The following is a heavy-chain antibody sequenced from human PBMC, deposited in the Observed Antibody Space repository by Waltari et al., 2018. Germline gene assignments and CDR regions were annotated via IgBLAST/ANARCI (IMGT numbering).Heavy chain of an antibody. CDR2: IYTSGGT. CDR1: GGSISSYY. D-gene: IGHD2-2*01. J-gene: IGHJ4*02. CDR3: ARGRGIVVVPAAMYFDY. V-gene: IGHV4-4*07. Sequence: QVQLQESGPGLVKPSETLSLTCTVSGGSISSYYWSWIRQPAGKGLEWIGRIYTSGGTNSNPSLKSGVTMSGDTSKSQFSLKLSSVTAADTAVEYCARGRGIVVVPAAMYFDYWGQGTLVTVSS.